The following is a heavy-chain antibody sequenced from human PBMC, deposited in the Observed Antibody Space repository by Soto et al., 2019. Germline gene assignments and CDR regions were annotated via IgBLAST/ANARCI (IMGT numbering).Heavy chain of an antibody. CDR1: GFTFSSYA. Sequence: EVQVLESGGGLVQPGGSLRLSCAASGFTFSSYAMSWVRQAPGKGLEWVSAISGSGGSTYYADSVKGRFTISRDNSKNTLYLQMNSLRAEDTAVYYCAKQPYPREDVVVPAAVDYWGQGTLVTVSS. V-gene: IGHV3-23*01. CDR2: ISGSGGST. D-gene: IGHD2-2*01. CDR3: AKQPYPREDVVVPAAVDY. J-gene: IGHJ4*02.